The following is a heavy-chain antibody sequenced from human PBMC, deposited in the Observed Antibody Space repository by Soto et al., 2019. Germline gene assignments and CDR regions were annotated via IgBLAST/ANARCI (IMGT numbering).Heavy chain of an antibody. CDR1: GGSISSYY. Sequence: SETLSLTCTVSGGSISSYYWSWIRRPPGKGLEWIGYIYNSGSTHSNPSLQSRVTISVDTSKNHFSLKLSSVTAADTAVYYCARHKTTMLTVVSAFDPWAREPGSPSPQ. CDR3: ARHKTTMLTVVSAFDP. V-gene: IGHV4-59*08. J-gene: IGHJ5*02. CDR2: IYNSGST. D-gene: IGHD3-22*01.